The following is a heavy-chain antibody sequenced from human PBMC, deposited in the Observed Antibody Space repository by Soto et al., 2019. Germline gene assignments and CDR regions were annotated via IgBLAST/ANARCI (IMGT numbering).Heavy chain of an antibody. CDR1: GFTFSPYG. V-gene: IGHV3-74*01. D-gene: IGHD6-25*01. J-gene: IGHJ4*02. CDR3: ARERQVGFVDY. CDR2: VSRDGTRT. Sequence: EVQLEESGGGLVQPGGSLRLSCTVSGFTFSPYGMHWVRQAPGKGLVWVSRVSRDGTRTSYADSVTGRFTISRDNAKSTLFLQMNSLRGEDTGVYYCARERQVGFVDYWGQGTLVSVSP.